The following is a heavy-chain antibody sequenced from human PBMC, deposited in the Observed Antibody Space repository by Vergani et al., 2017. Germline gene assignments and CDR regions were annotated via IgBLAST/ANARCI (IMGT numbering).Heavy chain of an antibody. CDR2: IKQDGSEK. V-gene: IGHV3-7*01. J-gene: IGHJ6*02. D-gene: IGHD2-2*01. Sequence: EVQLVESGGGLVQPGGSLRLSCAASGFTFSSYWMSWVRQAPGKGLEWVANIKQDGSEKYYVDSVKGRFTISRDNAKNSLYLQMNSLRAEDTAVYYCARDGEDIVVVPAASPPYYYYYYGMDVWGQGTTVTVSS. CDR3: ARDGEDIVVVPAASPPYYYYYYGMDV. CDR1: GFTFSSYW.